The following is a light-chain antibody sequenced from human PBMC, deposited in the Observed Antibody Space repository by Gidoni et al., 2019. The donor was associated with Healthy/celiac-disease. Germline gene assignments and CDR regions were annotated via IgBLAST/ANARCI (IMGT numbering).Light chain of an antibody. V-gene: IGKV4-1*01. J-gene: IGKJ1*01. CDR2: WAS. CDR3: QQYYSTPWT. Sequence: DIVMTQSPDSLAVSLGERDTINCKSSQSVLYSSNNKNYLAWYQQKPGHPPKLLIYWASTRESGVPDRFSGSGSGTDFTLTISSLQAEDVAVYYCQQYYSTPWTFXQXTKVEIK. CDR1: QSVLYSSNNKNY.